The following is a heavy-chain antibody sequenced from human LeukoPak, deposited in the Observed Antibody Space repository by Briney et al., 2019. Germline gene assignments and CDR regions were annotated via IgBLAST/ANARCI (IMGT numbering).Heavy chain of an antibody. CDR1: GFTFSSYG. CDR2: IWYDGSNK. V-gene: IGHV3-33*01. Sequence: GGSLRLSCAASGFTFSSYGMHWVRQAPGKGLEWVAVIWYDGSNKYYADSVKGRSTISRDNSKNTLYLQMNSLRAEDTAVYYCARDGELIFGVAHPHYYYGMDVWGQGTTVTVSS. J-gene: IGHJ6*02. CDR3: ARDGELIFGVAHPHYYYGMDV. D-gene: IGHD3-3*01.